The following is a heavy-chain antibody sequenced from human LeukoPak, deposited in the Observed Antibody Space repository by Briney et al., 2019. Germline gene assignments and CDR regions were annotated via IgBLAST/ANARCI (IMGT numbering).Heavy chain of an antibody. CDR1: GGSISNYC. CDR3: ARHSSIWYPFNK. J-gene: IGHJ4*02. CDR2: ISHSGST. D-gene: IGHD6-13*01. V-gene: IGHV4-59*01. Sequence: SETLSLTCTVSGGSISNYCWSWIRQPPGKELEWIAYISHSGSTDYNPSLKSRATISVDTSKNQFSLRLSSVTAADTAVYFCARHSSIWYPFNKWGQGTLVTVSS.